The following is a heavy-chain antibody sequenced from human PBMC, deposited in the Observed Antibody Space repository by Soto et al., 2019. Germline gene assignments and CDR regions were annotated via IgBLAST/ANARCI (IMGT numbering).Heavy chain of an antibody. CDR3: ARDACSSTSCVYYYYGMDV. CDR1: GYTFASYG. D-gene: IGHD2-2*01. CDR2: ISAYNGNT. V-gene: IGHV1-18*01. Sequence: QVQLVQSGAEVKKPGASVKVPYKASGYTFASYGISWVRQAPGLGLEWMGWISAYNGNTNYAQKLQGRVTMTTDTSTSTAYMELRSLRSVDTAVYYCARDACSSTSCVYYYYGMDVWGQGTTVTVSS. J-gene: IGHJ6*02.